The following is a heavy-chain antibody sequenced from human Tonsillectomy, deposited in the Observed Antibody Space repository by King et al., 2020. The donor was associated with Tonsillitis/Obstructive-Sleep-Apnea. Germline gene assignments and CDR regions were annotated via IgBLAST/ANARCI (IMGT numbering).Heavy chain of an antibody. CDR1: GFTFSNAW. J-gene: IGHJ3*02. CDR2: IKSKTDGGTT. V-gene: IGHV3-15*01. D-gene: IGHD3-9*01. Sequence: VQLVESGGGLVKPGGSLRLSCAASGFTFSNAWMSWVRQAPGKGLEWVGRIKSKTDGGTTDYAAPVKGRFTISRDDSKNTLYLQMNSLKTEDTAVYYCTTSSEEKVIRYFDWLPGGEHDAFDIWGQGTMVTVSS. CDR3: TTSSEEKVIRYFDWLPGGEHDAFDI.